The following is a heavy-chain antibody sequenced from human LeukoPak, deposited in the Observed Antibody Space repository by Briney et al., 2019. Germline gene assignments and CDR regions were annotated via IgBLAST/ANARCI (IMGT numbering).Heavy chain of an antibody. D-gene: IGHD3-3*01. CDR2: ISAYNGNT. J-gene: IGHJ4*02. V-gene: IGHV1-18*01. Sequence: GASVRVSCKASGYTSTSYGMSWVRQAPGQGLEWMGWISAYNGNTNYAQKLQGRVTMTTDTSTSTAYMELRSLRSDDTAVYYCARESRSGVVSTYYFDYWGQGTLVTVSS. CDR3: ARESRSGVVSTYYFDY. CDR1: GYTSTSYG.